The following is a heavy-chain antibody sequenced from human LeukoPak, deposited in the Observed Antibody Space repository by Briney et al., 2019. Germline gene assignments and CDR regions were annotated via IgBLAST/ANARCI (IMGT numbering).Heavy chain of an antibody. Sequence: SETLSLTCTVSGDSISSYYWSWIRQPAGKGLEWIGRIYTSGSTNYNPSLKSRVTMSVDTSKNQFSLKLSSVTAADTAVYYCAREYCSGGSCYFDYWGQGTLVTVSS. J-gene: IGHJ4*02. CDR2: IYTSGST. V-gene: IGHV4-4*07. CDR3: AREYCSGGSCYFDY. CDR1: GDSISSYY. D-gene: IGHD2-15*01.